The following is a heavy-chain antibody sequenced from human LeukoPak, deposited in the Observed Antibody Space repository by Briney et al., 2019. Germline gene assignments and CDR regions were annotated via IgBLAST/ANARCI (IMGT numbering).Heavy chain of an antibody. J-gene: IGHJ4*02. D-gene: IGHD2-2*02. V-gene: IGHV4-59*08. CDR1: GGSISSYY. CDR3: ARSVVVPAAIGRYYFDY. CDR2: IYYTGST. Sequence: ETLSLTCTVSGGSISSYYWSWIRQPPGKGLEWIGYIYYTGSTNYNPSLKSRVTISVDTSKNQFSLKLSSVTAADTAVYYCARSVVVPAAIGRYYFDYWGQGTLVTVSS.